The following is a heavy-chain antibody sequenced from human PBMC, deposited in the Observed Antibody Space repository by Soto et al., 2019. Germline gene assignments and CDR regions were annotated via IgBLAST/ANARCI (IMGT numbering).Heavy chain of an antibody. CDR2: IYHSVST. V-gene: IGHV4-30-4*01. Sequence: SETLSLTCTVSGGSISSGDYYCRWIRQPPGKGLEWIGYIYHSVSTYYNPSLKSRVTISVHTSKNQFSLKLSSVTAEDTAVYYCGRGSPLRFLEWPLGSFDPWGQGNLVTVS. CDR1: GGSISSGDYY. J-gene: IGHJ5*02. D-gene: IGHD3-3*01. CDR3: GRGSPLRFLEWPLGSFDP.